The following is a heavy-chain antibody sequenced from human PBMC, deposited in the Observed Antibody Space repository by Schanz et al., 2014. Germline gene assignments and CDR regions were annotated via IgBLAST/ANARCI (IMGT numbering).Heavy chain of an antibody. CDR2: ISGSGGST. J-gene: IGHJ6*02. CDR3: ARDTSYGMDV. D-gene: IGHD5-18*01. Sequence: EVHLVESGGGLVKRGGSLRLSCAASGFTFSTYAMSWVRQAPGKGLEWVSGISGSGGSTYYADSVKGRFTISRDNSKNTLYLQMNSLRAEDTSVYFCARDTSYGMDVWGQGTTVTVSS. V-gene: IGHV3-23*04. CDR1: GFTFSTYA.